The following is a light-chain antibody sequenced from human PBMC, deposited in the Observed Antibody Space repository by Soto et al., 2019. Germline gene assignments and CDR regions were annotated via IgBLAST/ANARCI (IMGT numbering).Light chain of an antibody. J-gene: IGLJ1*01. CDR3: SSFVGGNIYV. Sequence: ALTQPPSASGSPGQSVTISCTGTSSDVGGYDFVAWHQQHPGKAPRLMIYDVSKRPSGVPDRFSGSKSGYTASLTVSGLQAEDEADYYCSSFVGGNIYVFGTGTKVTVL. CDR2: DVS. V-gene: IGLV2-8*01. CDR1: SSDVGGYDF.